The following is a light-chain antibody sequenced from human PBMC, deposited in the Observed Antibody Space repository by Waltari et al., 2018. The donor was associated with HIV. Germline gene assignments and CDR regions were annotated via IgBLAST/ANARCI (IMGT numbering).Light chain of an antibody. CDR1: ENINNY. CDR3: QQRRNWPLT. V-gene: IGKV3-11*01. CDR2: DAS. J-gene: IGKJ4*01. Sequence: EIVLTQSPATLSLSPGERATLSCTASENINNYLAWYQQKPGQPPRLVLYDASNRAPGVPDRFSGGGSETHFALTISSLEPEDFAVYYCQQRRNWPLTFGG.